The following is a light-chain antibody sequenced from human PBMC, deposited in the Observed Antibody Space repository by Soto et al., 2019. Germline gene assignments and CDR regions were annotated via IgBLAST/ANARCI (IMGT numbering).Light chain of an antibody. CDR3: QHFGDSPIT. CDR1: QSVSSSY. V-gene: IGKV3-20*01. Sequence: IGLTQSPGTLSLTPGERATLSCRASQSVSSSYLAWYQQKPGQAPRLLIYGASSRATGIPDRFSGSGSGTDFTLTISRLEPEDFAVYYCQHFGDSPITFGQGTRLEIK. J-gene: IGKJ5*01. CDR2: GAS.